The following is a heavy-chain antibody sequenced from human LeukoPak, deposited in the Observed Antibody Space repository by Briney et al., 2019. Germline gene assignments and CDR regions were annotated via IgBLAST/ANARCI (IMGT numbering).Heavy chain of an antibody. CDR1: GGSISSYY. J-gene: IGHJ3*02. CDR2: IYTSGST. V-gene: IGHV4-4*09. CDR3: ATSPGDYYDSSGAFDI. Sequence: SETLSLTCTVSGGSISSYYWSWIRQPPGKGLEWIGYIYTSGSTNYNPSLKSRVTISVDTSKNQFSLKLSSVTAADTAVYYCATSPGDYYDSSGAFDIWGQGTMVNVSS. D-gene: IGHD3-22*01.